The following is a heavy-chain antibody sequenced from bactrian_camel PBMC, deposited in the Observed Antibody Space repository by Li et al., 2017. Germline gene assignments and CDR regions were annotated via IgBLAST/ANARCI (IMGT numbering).Heavy chain of an antibody. CDR1: GSGYTHSAYC. J-gene: IGHJ6*01. V-gene: IGHV3S40*01. CDR3: AAERGGL. Sequence: VQLVESGGGSVQAGGSLRLSCRASGSGYTHSAYCMGWFRQAPGKETEGVAAIYTGGGTTYYADSVKGRFTISRDNAKNTVYLEMNSLKPEDTVVYYCAAERGGLLGPVDPGHRL. CDR2: IYTGGGTT. D-gene: IGHD4*01.